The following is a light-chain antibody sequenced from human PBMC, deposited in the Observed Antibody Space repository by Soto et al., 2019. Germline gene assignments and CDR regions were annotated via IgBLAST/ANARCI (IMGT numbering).Light chain of an antibody. CDR2: GAS. V-gene: IGKV3-20*01. CDR1: QSVSSSY. Sequence: EIVLTQSPGTLSLSPGERATLSCRASQSVSSSYLAWYQQKPGQAPRLLIYGASSRATGIPERFSGSGSGTDFTLTISRLEPEGFAVYYCQQYGSSLFTFGTGTKVDIK. J-gene: IGKJ3*01. CDR3: QQYGSSLFT.